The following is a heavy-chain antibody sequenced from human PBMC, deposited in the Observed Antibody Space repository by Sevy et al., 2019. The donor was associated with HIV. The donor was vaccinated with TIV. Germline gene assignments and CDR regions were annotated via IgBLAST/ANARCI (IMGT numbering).Heavy chain of an antibody. V-gene: IGHV3-48*02. CDR1: GFTFSTYA. CDR3: AREAYYYDSREANWFDP. D-gene: IGHD3-22*01. Sequence: GGSLRLSCKTSGFTFSTYAMHWVRQAPGKGLEWVASISRTPATTYYADSVRDRFTISRDNATNSLYLEMNSLRDEDTAVYYCAREAYYYDSREANWFDPWGQGTLVTVSS. J-gene: IGHJ5*02. CDR2: ISRTPATT.